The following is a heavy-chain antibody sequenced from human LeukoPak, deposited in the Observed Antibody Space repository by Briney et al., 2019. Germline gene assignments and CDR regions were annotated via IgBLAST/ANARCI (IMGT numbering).Heavy chain of an antibody. CDR3: ARGFRGAMVRGDAFDI. CDR2: IYYSGST. J-gene: IGHJ3*02. D-gene: IGHD3-10*01. V-gene: IGHV4-39*07. CDR1: GGSISSSSYY. Sequence: PSETLSLTCTVSGGSISSSSYYWGWIRQPPGKGLEWIGNIYYSGSTYYNPSLKSRVAISVDTSKNQFSLKLSSVTAADTAVYYCARGFRGAMVRGDAFDIWGQGTMVTVSS.